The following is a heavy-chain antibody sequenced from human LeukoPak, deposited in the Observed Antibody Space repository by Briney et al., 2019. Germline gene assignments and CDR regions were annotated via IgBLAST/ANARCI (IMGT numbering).Heavy chain of an antibody. V-gene: IGHV3-23*01. CDR3: AKDLYGDYDLDC. J-gene: IGHJ4*02. Sequence: GSLRLSCAASGFTFSSYAMSWVRQAPGKGLEWVSVISGSGGNTYYADSVKGRFTISRDNSKNTLYLQLNSLRAEDTAVYYCAKDLYGDYDLDCWGQGTLVTVSS. CDR2: ISGSGGNT. D-gene: IGHD4-17*01. CDR1: GFTFSSYA.